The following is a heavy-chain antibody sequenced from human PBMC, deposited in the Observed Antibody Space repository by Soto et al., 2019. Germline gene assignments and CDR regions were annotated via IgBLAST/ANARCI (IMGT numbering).Heavy chain of an antibody. CDR1: GFSFSTFW. V-gene: IGHV3-74*01. CDR3: ARDAVLGSGSLDY. J-gene: IGHJ4*02. CDR2: ISGDGVST. D-gene: IGHD3-10*01. Sequence: PGGSLRLSCAASGFSFSTFWMHWVRQVPGEGLVWVSRISGDGVSTGYADSVKGRFTVSRDNAKNTLYLQMSSLRAEDTAVYYCARDAVLGSGSLDYWGQGTVVTVSS.